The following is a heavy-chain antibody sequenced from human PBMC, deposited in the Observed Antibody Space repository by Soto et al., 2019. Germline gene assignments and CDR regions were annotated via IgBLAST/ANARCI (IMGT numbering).Heavy chain of an antibody. Sequence: SETLSLTCTVSGGSISGAGYYWNWIRQHPGKGLEWIGYIYFSGSTYYNPSLKSRISMSVDTSENQFSLKLSSVTVADTAVYYCARDFDGSTCLDIWGQGTXVTVSS. V-gene: IGHV4-31*03. D-gene: IGHD6-6*01. CDR2: IYFSGST. CDR1: GGSISGAGYY. CDR3: ARDFDGSTCLDI. J-gene: IGHJ3*02.